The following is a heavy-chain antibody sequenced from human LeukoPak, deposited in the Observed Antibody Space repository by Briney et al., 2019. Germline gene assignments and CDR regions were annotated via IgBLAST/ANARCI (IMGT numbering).Heavy chain of an antibody. J-gene: IGHJ4*02. Sequence: PGGSLRLSCAASGFTFSIYWMHWVRQAPGKGLVWVSHINSDGSNSNYADSVKGRFTSSRDNAKNTLYLQMNSLRAEDTAVYYCAKEAFLDDSSGYYPFDYWGQGTLVTVSS. CDR1: GFTFSIYW. CDR3: AKEAFLDDSSGYYPFDY. D-gene: IGHD3-22*01. V-gene: IGHV3-74*01. CDR2: INSDGSNS.